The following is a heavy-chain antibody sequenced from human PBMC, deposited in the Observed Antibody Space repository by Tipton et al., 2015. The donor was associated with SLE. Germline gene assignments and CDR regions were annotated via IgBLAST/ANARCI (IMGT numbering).Heavy chain of an antibody. CDR1: GFTFSSYA. V-gene: IGHV3-23*03. Sequence: AVSGFTFSSYAMSWARQAPGKGLEWVSVIYSGGSSTYYADSVKGRFTISRDNSKNTLYLQMNSLRAEDTAVYYCAKRRDHYMDVWGKGTTVTVSS. CDR3: AKRRDHYMDV. J-gene: IGHJ6*03. CDR2: IYSGGSST.